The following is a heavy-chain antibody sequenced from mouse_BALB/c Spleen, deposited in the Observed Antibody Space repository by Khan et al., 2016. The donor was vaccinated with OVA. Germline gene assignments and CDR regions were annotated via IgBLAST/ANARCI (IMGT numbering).Heavy chain of an antibody. V-gene: IGHV9-3-1*01. CDR1: GYTFTNYG. CDR3: ARSNYYWYFDV. J-gene: IGHJ1*01. Sequence: QIQLVQSGPELKKPGETVKISCKASGYTFTNYGMNWVKQAPGKGLTWMGWINTYTGEPTYADDFKGRSAFSLETSASTAYLQIKNLKNEETATYCCARSNYYWYFDVWGAGTTVTVSS. D-gene: IGHD1-1*02. CDR2: INTYTGEP.